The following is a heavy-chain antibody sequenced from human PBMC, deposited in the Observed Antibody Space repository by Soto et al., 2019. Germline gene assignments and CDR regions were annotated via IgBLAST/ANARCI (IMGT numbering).Heavy chain of an antibody. V-gene: IGHV4-30-2*01. CDR1: GGSISSGGYS. D-gene: IGHD3-3*01. Sequence: QLQLQESGSGLVKPSQTLSLTCAVSGGSISSGGYSWSWIRQPPGKGLEWIGYIYHSGSTYYNPSLKSRVTISVDRSKNQFSLKLSSVTAADTAVYYCARVGGDFWSGINWFDPGGEGTLVTVSS. J-gene: IGHJ5*02. CDR3: ARVGGDFWSGINWFDP. CDR2: IYHSGST.